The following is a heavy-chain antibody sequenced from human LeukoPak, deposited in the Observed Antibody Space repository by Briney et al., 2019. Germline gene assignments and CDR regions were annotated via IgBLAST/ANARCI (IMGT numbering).Heavy chain of an antibody. V-gene: IGHV4-61*02. Sequence: SETLSLTCTVSGGSISSGSYYWSWIRQPAGKGLEWIGRIYTSGSTNYNPSLKSRVTISVDTSKNQFSLKLSSVTAADTAVYYRARARRSGSVVVTAPHAFDIWGQGTMVTVSS. D-gene: IGHD2-21*02. CDR1: GGSISSGSYY. J-gene: IGHJ3*02. CDR3: ARARRSGSVVVTAPHAFDI. CDR2: IYTSGST.